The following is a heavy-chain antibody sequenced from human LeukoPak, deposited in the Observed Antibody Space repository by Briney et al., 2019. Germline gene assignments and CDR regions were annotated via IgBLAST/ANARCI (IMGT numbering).Heavy chain of an antibody. V-gene: IGHV3-15*01. CDR1: GFTFSDAW. CDR3: ATIFGGNSHRLDY. CDR2: IKTKTDGGTT. D-gene: IGHD4-23*01. J-gene: IGHJ4*02. Sequence: GGSLRLSCAVSGFTFSDAWMSWVRQAPGEGLEWICRIKTKTDGGTTDYAAPVKGRFTISRDDSKNTLFLHMNSLKAEDTAVYYCATIFGGNSHRLDYWGQGTLVTVSS.